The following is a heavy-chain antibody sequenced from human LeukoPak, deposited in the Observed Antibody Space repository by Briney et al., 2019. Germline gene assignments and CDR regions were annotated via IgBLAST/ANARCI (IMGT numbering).Heavy chain of an antibody. V-gene: IGHV3-7*02. D-gene: IGHD2-15*01. CDR2: IKEDGSDK. CDR3: ARTSGGCPFDY. Sequence: GGSLRLSCAASGFTFSSFWMTWVRQAPGQGLEWVANIKEDGSDKNYVDSVKGRFTISRDNAKNSLYLQMNGLRAEDTAVYYCARTSGGCPFDYWGQGTLVTVSS. J-gene: IGHJ4*02. CDR1: GFTFSSFW.